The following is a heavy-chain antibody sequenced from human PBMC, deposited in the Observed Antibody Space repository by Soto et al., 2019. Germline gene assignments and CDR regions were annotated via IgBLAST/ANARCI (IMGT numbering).Heavy chain of an antibody. CDR1: GFTFSSYA. D-gene: IGHD2-2*01. CDR3: AKSDFGKYQLLLTRYDY. Sequence: GGSLRLSCAASGFTFSSYAMSWVRQAPGKGLEWVSAISGSGGSTYYADSVKGRFTISRDNSKNTLYLQMNSLRAEDTAVYYCAKSDFGKYQLLLTRYDYWGQGTLVTVSS. V-gene: IGHV3-23*01. CDR2: ISGSGGST. J-gene: IGHJ4*02.